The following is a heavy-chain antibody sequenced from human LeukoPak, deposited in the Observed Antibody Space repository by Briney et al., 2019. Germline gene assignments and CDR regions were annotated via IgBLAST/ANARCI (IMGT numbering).Heavy chain of an antibody. J-gene: IGHJ4*02. CDR2: IYYSGST. V-gene: IGHV4-59*12. CDR1: GGSISSYY. Sequence: SETLSLTCTVSGGSISSYYWRWIRQPPGKGLEWIGYIYYSGSTNYNPSLKSRVTISVDTSKNQFSLKLTSVTAADTAVYYCARYGGSGTYFFDYWGQGTLVTVSS. CDR3: ARYGGSGTYFFDY. D-gene: IGHD3-10*01.